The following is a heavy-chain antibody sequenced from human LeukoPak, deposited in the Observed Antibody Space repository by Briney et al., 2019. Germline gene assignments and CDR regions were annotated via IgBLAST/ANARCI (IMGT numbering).Heavy chain of an antibody. J-gene: IGHJ3*02. D-gene: IGHD2-2*01. CDR2: ISGST. CDR1: GFTFSSHD. CDR3: ARLLRSSATWWGRAFDI. Sequence: GGSLRLSCAASGFTFSSHDMTWVRQARGKGLEWVSAISGSTHYADSVRGRWSISRDNSKNTLYLQMNSLTAADTALYYCARLLRSSATWWGRAFDIWGQGTTVTVSS. V-gene: IGHV3-23*01.